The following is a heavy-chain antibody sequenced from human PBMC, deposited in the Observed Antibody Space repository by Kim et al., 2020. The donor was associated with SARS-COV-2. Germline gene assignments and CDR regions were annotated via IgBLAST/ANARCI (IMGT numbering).Heavy chain of an antibody. V-gene: IGHV3-15*01. J-gene: IGHJ4*01. CDR2: VKPRVDGGTA. Sequence: GGSLRLSCADPGFTFNNAWMSWVRQAPGKGLEWVGRVKPRVDGGTADYAAAVKGRFTISRDDSKNTLYLQMNSLKIEDTAMYYCTTDPGDSSCFGPGYWG. CDR1: GFTFNNAW. CDR3: TTDPGDSSCFGPGY. D-gene: IGHD3-22*01.